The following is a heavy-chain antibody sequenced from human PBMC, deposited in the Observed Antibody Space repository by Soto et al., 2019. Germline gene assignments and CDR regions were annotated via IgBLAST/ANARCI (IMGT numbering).Heavy chain of an antibody. Sequence: EVQLLESGGGLVQPGGSLRLSCAASGFTFSSYAMNWVRQAPGKGLEWVSVISGSGGSTYYADSVKGRFPISRDNSKNPLYLQMNCVRAEDTVVYYCASRSSGWYFDYWGQGTLVTVSS. CDR1: GFTFSSYA. D-gene: IGHD6-19*01. CDR2: ISGSGGST. V-gene: IGHV3-23*01. J-gene: IGHJ4*02. CDR3: ASRSSGWYFDY.